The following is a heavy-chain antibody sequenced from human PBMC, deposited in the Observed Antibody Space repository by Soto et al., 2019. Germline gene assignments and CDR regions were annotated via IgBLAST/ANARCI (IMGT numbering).Heavy chain of an antibody. J-gene: IGHJ5*02. CDR2: IFYSGSS. D-gene: IGHD7-27*01. CDR3: VRTGLGWFDP. CDR1: GGSISSYY. Sequence: SETLSLTCTVSGGSISSYYWSWVRQPPGKGLEWIGYIFYSGSSNYNPSLKSPVTISVDASKNQFSLKLSSVTAADTAVYYCVRTGLGWFDPWGQGTLVTVSS. V-gene: IGHV4-59*01.